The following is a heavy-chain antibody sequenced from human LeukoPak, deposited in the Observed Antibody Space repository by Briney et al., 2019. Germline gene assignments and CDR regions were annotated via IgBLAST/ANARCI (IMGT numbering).Heavy chain of an antibody. J-gene: IGHJ5*02. Sequence: PSETLSLTCAVYGGSFSGYYWSWIRQPPGKGLEWIGEINHSGSTNCNPSLKSRVTISVDTSKNQFSLKLSSVTAADTAVYYCARGIGTYSTRNWFDPWGQGTLVTVSS. CDR1: GGSFSGYY. CDR2: INHSGST. D-gene: IGHD6-13*01. V-gene: IGHV4-34*01. CDR3: ARGIGTYSTRNWFDP.